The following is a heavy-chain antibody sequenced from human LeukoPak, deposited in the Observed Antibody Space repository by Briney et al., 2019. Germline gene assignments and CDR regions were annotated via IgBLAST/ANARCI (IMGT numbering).Heavy chain of an antibody. CDR1: GGSISSGSYY. CDR3: ARGGDSSSWPYYYYYMDV. V-gene: IGHV4-61*02. CDR2: IYTSGST. J-gene: IGHJ6*03. D-gene: IGHD6-13*01. Sequence: PSQTLSLTCTVSGGSISSGSYYWSWIRQPAGKGLEWIGRIYTSGSTNYNPSLKSRVTISVDTSKNQFSLKLSSVTAADTAVYYCARGGDSSSWPYYYYYMDVWGKGTTVTISS.